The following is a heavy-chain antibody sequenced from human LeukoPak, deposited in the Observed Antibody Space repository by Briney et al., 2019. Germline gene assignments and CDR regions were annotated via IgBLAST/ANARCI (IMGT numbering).Heavy chain of an antibody. CDR2: IYYSGST. CDR1: GGSISSGDYY. CDR3: VRGRLSGGGFDS. Sequence: PSETLSLTCTVSGGSISSGDYYWSWIRQPPGKGLEWIGYIYYSGSTYYNPSLKSRVTISLDTSKNQFSLRLSSVTAADTAVYYCVRGRLSGGGFDSWGQGTLVTVSS. D-gene: IGHD2-15*01. J-gene: IGHJ4*02. V-gene: IGHV4-61*08.